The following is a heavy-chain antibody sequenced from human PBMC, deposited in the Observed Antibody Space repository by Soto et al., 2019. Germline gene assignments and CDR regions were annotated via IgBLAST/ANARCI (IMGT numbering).Heavy chain of an antibody. CDR3: ARCGRGGSCFRYYYYGMDV. V-gene: IGHV3-33*01. J-gene: IGHJ6*02. D-gene: IGHD2-15*01. CDR1: GFTFSSYG. CDR2: IWYDGSNK. Sequence: QVQLVESGGGVVQPGRSLRLSCAASGFTFSSYGMHWVRQAPGKGLEWVAVIWYDGSNKYYADSVKGRFTISRDNSKNPLYLQMNSLRAEDTAVYYCARCGRGGSCFRYYYYGMDVWGQVTTVTVSS.